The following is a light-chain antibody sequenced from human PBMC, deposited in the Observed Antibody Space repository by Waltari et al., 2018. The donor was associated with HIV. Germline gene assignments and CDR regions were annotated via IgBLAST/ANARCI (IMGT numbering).Light chain of an antibody. CDR2: EVS. CDR3: CSYAGSSTLV. Sequence: QSALTQPAPVSGSPGQSITNSCTGTSSYDGSYNLVSWYQQHPGKTPILMINEVSKRPSGVSNRFSGSKSDNTASLTISGLQAEDDADYYCCSYAGSSTLVFGGGTKLTVL. CDR1: SSYDGSYNL. V-gene: IGLV2-23*02. J-gene: IGLJ2*01.